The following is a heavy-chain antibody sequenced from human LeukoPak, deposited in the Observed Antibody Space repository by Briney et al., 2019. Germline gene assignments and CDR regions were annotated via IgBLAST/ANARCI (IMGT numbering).Heavy chain of an antibody. V-gene: IGHV1-2*02. CDR3: ARRRDRLDY. Sequence: ASVKVSCKASGYTFTAYYIHWVRQAPGQGLEWMGWINPSGGGTNYAQKFQGRVTVTRDTSISTAYMELSSLRSEATDMYSCARRRDRLDYWGQGTLVTVSS. CDR2: INPSGGGT. CDR1: GYTFTAYY. D-gene: IGHD5-24*01. J-gene: IGHJ4*02.